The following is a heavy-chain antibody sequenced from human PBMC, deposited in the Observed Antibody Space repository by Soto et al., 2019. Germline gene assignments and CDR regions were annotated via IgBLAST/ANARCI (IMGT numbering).Heavy chain of an antibody. V-gene: IGHV1-58*02. J-gene: IGHJ6*02. CDR3: AAEGVPAANYYYYYGMDV. CDR1: GFTFTSSA. Sequence: SVKVSCKASGFTFTSSAMQWVRQARGQRLEWIGWIVVGSGNTNYAQKFQERVTITRDMSTSTAYMELSSLRSEDTAVYYCAAEGVPAANYYYYYGMDVWGQGTTVTVSS. CDR2: IVVGSGNT. D-gene: IGHD2-2*01.